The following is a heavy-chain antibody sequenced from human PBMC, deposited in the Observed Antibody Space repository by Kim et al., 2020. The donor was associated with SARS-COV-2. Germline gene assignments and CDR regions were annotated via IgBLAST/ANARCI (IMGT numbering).Heavy chain of an antibody. V-gene: IGHV4-59*01. CDR2: T. D-gene: IGHD6-13*01. J-gene: IGHJ5*02. CDR3: ASSSWVNWFDP. Sequence: TNYNPSLKSRVNISVDTSKNQFSLKLSSVTAADTAVYYCASSSWVNWFDPWGQGTLVTVSS.